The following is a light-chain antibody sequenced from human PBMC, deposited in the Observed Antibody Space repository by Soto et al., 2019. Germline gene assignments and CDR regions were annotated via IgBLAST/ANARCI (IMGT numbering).Light chain of an antibody. V-gene: IGKV3-15*01. CDR2: GAS. J-gene: IGKJ1*01. CDR1: QGVSRK. Sequence: DIVMTQSPATLSVAPGERVTFSCRASQGVSRKLAWYQHKPGQAPRLLISGASTGATGIPSRFSGSGSGTDFTLTISSLHPDDFATYYCQQYNSYSPTFGQGTKVDIK. CDR3: QQYNSYSPT.